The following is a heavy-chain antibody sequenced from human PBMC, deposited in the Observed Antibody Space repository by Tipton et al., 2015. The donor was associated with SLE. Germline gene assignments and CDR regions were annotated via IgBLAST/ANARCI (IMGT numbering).Heavy chain of an antibody. V-gene: IGHV1-18*01. Sequence: QSGPEVKKPGSSVKVSCKASGGTFSSYAISWVRQAPGQGLEWMGWISTYNGNTNYAQKLQGRVTMTSDTSTSTAYMELRSLRSDDTAIYYCARVRVDTAMGVFDFWGQGTLVTVSS. D-gene: IGHD5-18*01. J-gene: IGHJ4*02. CDR2: ISTYNGNT. CDR3: ARVRVDTAMGVFDF. CDR1: GGTFSSYA.